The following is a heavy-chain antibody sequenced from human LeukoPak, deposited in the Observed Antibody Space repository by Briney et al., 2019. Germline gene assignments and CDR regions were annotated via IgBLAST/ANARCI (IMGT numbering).Heavy chain of an antibody. V-gene: IGHV1-69*13. D-gene: IGHD3-10*01. CDR2: IIPVFGTS. CDR3: ARESGFYGSGSRY. CDR1: GGTFSSYA. J-gene: IGHJ4*02. Sequence: SVKVSCKASGGTFSSYAISWVRQAPGQGLEWMGGIIPVFGTSNYAQKFQGRVTITADESTRTAYMELSSLRSEDTAVYYCARESGFYGSGSRYWGQGTLVTVSS.